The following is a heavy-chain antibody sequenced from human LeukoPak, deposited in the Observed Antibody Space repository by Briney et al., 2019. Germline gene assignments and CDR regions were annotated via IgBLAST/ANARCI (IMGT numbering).Heavy chain of an antibody. CDR2: ISGSGGST. V-gene: IGHV3-23*01. D-gene: IGHD3-22*01. CDR3: VRYSDTSGYYLYRYMDV. CDR1: GFTFSSYA. J-gene: IGHJ6*03. Sequence: GGSLRLSCAASGFTFSSYAMSWVRQAPGKGLEWVSVISGSGGSTYHVDSVKGRFTISRDNSKNTLYLQMNSLRAEDTAVYYCVRYSDTSGYYLYRYMDVWGKGTTVTVSS.